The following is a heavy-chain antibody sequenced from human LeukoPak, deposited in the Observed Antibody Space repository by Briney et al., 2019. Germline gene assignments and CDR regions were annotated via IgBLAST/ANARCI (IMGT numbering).Heavy chain of an antibody. CDR1: GYTLTELS. D-gene: IGHD1-7*01. Sequence: ASVKVSCKVSGYTLTELSMHWVRQAPGKGLEGMGGFDPEDGETIYAQKFQGRVTMTEDTSTDTAYMELSSLRSEDTAVYYCATSVAGTRIWFDRWGQGTLVTVSS. V-gene: IGHV1-24*01. CDR2: FDPEDGET. CDR3: ATSVAGTRIWFDR. J-gene: IGHJ5*02.